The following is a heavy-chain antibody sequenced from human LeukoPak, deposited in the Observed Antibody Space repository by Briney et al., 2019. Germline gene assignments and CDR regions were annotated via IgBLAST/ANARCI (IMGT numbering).Heavy chain of an antibody. Sequence: ASVKVSCKVSGFTLTELSMHWVRQAPGKGLEWMGGFDPEDGETIYAQKFQGRVTMTEDTSTDTAYMELSSLRSEDTAVYYCARGDYCGGDCSPVGDYWGQGTLVTVSS. D-gene: IGHD2-21*02. CDR2: FDPEDGET. CDR1: GFTLTELS. J-gene: IGHJ4*02. V-gene: IGHV1-24*01. CDR3: ARGDYCGGDCSPVGDY.